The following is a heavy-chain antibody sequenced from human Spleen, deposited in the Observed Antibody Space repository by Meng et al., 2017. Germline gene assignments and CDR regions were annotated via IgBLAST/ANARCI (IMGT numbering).Heavy chain of an antibody. Sequence: QVQLVESGAEVKKAGASLKVSCKACVYTFTSYDINWVRQATGQGLEWIGWMKPHRGNTGYAQKFQGRITMTKDTPTSTAFMELRILRSDDTAVYYCARGTPGRSYSDYWGQGTLVTVSS. CDR2: MKPHRGNT. J-gene: IGHJ4*02. CDR1: VYTFTSYD. CDR3: ARGTPGRSYSDY. V-gene: IGHV1-8*01. D-gene: IGHD3-10*01.